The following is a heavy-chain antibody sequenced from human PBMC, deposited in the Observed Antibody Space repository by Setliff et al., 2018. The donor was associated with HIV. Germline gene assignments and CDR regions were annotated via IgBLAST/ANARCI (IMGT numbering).Heavy chain of an antibody. CDR1: GFTFRNSA. V-gene: IGHV3-23*01. Sequence: GGSLRLSCVASGFTFRNSAVSWIRQAPGKGLQWVSAVSGSGATTYYAASVKGRFTISRDNLKSMVYLQMNSLRAEDTAIYYCAKDHAGGGYHDILPPSWGQGTRVTVSS. J-gene: IGHJ3*01. D-gene: IGHD3-9*01. CDR2: VSGSGATT. CDR3: AKDHAGGGYHDILPPS.